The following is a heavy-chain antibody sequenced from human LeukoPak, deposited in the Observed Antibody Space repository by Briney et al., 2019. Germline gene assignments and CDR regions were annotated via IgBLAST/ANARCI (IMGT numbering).Heavy chain of an antibody. D-gene: IGHD4-23*01. J-gene: IGHJ4*02. CDR3: ARERRGAYGGNSGYYFDY. CDR1: GYTFTSYG. V-gene: IGHV1-18*01. Sequence: GASVKVSCKASGYTFTSYGISWVRQAPGQGLEWMGWISAYNGNTNYAQKLQGRVTMTTDTSTSTAYMELRSLRSDDTAVYYCARERRGAYGGNSGYYFDYWGQGTLVTVSS. CDR2: ISAYNGNT.